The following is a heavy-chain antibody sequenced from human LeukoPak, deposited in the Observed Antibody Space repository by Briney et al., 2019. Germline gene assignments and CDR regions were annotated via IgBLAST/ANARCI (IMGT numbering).Heavy chain of an antibody. CDR1: GGSFSGYH. J-gene: IGHJ4*02. D-gene: IGHD2-2*01. V-gene: IGHV4-34*01. CDR2: INHSGST. CDR3: ARGRGYCSSTSCYAYFDY. Sequence: SETLSLTCAVYGGSFSGYHWSWIRQPPGKGLEWIGEINHSGSTNYNPSLKSRVTISVDTSKNQFSLKLSSVTAADTAVYYCARGRGYCSSTSCYAYFDYWGQGTLVTVSS.